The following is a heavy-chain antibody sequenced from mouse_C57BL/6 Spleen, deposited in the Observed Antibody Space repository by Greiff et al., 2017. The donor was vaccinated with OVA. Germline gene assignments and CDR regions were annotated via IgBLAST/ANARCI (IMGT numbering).Heavy chain of an antibody. CDR2: ISSGGDYI. V-gene: IGHV5-9-1*02. Sequence: EVQRVESGEGLVKPGGSLKLSCAASGFTFSSYAMSWVRQTPEKRLEWVAYISSGGDYIYYADTVKGRFTISRDNARNTLYLQMSSLKSEDTAMYYCTIITTVVHYYAMDYWGQGTSVTVSS. CDR3: TIITTVVHYYAMDY. J-gene: IGHJ4*01. D-gene: IGHD1-1*01. CDR1: GFTFSSYA.